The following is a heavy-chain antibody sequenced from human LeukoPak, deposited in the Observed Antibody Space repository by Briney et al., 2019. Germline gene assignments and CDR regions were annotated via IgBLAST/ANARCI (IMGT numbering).Heavy chain of an antibody. D-gene: IGHD3-10*01. CDR1: GGSISSSSYY. V-gene: IGHV4-39*01. CDR2: IYYSGST. CDR3: ARMVRGDSTFDY. J-gene: IGHJ4*02. Sequence: SETLSLTCTVSGGSISSSSYYWGWIRRPPGKGLEWIGSIYYSGSTYYNPSLKSRVTISVDTSKNQFSLKLSSVTAADTAVYYCARMVRGDSTFDYWGQGTLVTVSS.